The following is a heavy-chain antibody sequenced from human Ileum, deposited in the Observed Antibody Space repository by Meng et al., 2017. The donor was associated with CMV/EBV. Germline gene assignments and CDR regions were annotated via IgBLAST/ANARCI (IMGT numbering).Heavy chain of an antibody. D-gene: IGHD3-10*01. CDR1: GFNFRSYE. CDR3: ARDGRIAKVRGVLDY. CDR2: ISSSGSIT. J-gene: IGHJ4*02. V-gene: IGHV3-48*03. Sequence: GESLKISCAASGFNFRSYEMIWVRQAPGKGLEWISYISSSGSITYYADSVRGRFTISRDNAENSLNLQMNGLRAEDTAVYYCARDGRIAKVRGVLDYWGQGTLVTV.